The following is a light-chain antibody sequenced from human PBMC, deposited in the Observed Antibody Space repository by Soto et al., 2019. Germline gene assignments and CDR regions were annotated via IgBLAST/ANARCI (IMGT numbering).Light chain of an antibody. CDR2: GAS. CDR3: QQYDRSPPWT. Sequence: EIVLTQSPGTLSLSPGERATLSCRASQSVSSSFLAWYQQKPGQAPRLLIYGASSRASGIPDRFSGSGSGTDFTLTISRLEPEDVAVYYCQQYDRSPPWTFGQGTKVEIK. J-gene: IGKJ1*01. CDR1: QSVSSSF. V-gene: IGKV3-20*01.